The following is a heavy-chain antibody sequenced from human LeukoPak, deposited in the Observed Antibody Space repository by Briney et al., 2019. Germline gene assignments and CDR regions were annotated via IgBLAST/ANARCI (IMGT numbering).Heavy chain of an antibody. Sequence: GGSLRLSCAASGFTVSSNYMSWVRQAPGKGLEWVSVIYSGGSTYYADSVKGRFTISRHNSKNTLYLQMNSLRAEDTAAYYCARDHYDSSGYYYLDYWGQGTLVTVSS. V-gene: IGHV3-53*04. CDR3: ARDHYDSSGYYYLDY. CDR2: IYSGGST. D-gene: IGHD3-22*01. CDR1: GFTVSSNY. J-gene: IGHJ4*02.